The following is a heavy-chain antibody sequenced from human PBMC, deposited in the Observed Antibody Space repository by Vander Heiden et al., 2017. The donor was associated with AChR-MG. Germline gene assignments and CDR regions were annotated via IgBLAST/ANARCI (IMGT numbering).Heavy chain of an antibody. CDR2: IYPEDSDT. D-gene: IGHD4-17*01. CDR3: ARLKASSHGDYVFRWIDP. Sequence: EVQLVQSGAEVKKPGESLKISCKGSGYNFSTYWIGWVRQMPGKGLEWMGLIYPEDSDTRYSPPFQGQVTISADKSISTAYLQWSGLKASDTAMYYCARLKASSHGDYVFRWIDPWGPGTLVIVSS. V-gene: IGHV5-51*03. J-gene: IGHJ5*02. CDR1: GYNFSTYW.